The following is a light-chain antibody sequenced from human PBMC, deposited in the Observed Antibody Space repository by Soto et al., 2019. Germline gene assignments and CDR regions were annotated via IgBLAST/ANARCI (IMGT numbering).Light chain of an antibody. J-gene: IGKJ2*01. CDR2: RVS. CDR1: QSLVHSDGNTY. Sequence: IVMTQTPPSSPVTLGQPASISCRSNQSLVHSDGNTYLSWLHQRPGQPPRLLIYRVSIRFSGVPDRFSGSGAVTDFTLKISRVEAEDVGFYYCMQATQIPHTFGQGTNLEI. CDR3: MQATQIPHT. V-gene: IGKV2-24*01.